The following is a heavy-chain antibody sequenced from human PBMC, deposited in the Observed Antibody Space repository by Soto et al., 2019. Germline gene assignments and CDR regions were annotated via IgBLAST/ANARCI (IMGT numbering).Heavy chain of an antibody. CDR1: VFSFSNYA. CDR2: ISGRDDST. V-gene: IGHV3-23*01. J-gene: IGHJ4*02. Sequence: EVQLLESGGDLVQPGGSLRLSCVASVFSFSNYAMSWVRQVPGKGLEWVSVISGRDDSTYYADSVKGRFTISRDNSKNTLYLQMNSLRAEDTAIYYCARDRERDAWYEDYWDQGTLVTVSS. D-gene: IGHD6-13*01. CDR3: ARDRERDAWYEDY.